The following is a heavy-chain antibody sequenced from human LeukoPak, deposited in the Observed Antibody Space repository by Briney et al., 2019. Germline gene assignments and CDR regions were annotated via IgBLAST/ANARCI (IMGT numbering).Heavy chain of an antibody. J-gene: IGHJ4*02. Sequence: GGSLRLSCAASGFTFSSYAMSWVRQAPGKGLEWVSAISGSGGSTYYADSVKGRFTISRDNSKNTLYLQMNSLSAEDTAVYYCAKAQVGATGFDYWGQGTLVTVSS. D-gene: IGHD1-26*01. V-gene: IGHV3-23*01. CDR1: GFTFSSYA. CDR2: ISGSGGST. CDR3: AKAQVGATGFDY.